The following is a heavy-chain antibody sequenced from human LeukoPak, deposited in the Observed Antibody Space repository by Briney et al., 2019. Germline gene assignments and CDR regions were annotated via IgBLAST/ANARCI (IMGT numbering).Heavy chain of an antibody. Sequence: ASVKPSCKASGYTFTGYYIHWVRQAPGQRLKCMGWITPNNGATNYAQNFQGRVTMTRDTSITTAYMDLSRLTSDDTAVYYCAKDQSVYGDSDRYYYYYMDVWGKGTTVTISS. D-gene: IGHD4-17*01. CDR3: AKDQSVYGDSDRYYYYYMDV. V-gene: IGHV1-2*02. CDR1: GYTFTGYY. J-gene: IGHJ6*03. CDR2: ITPNNGAT.